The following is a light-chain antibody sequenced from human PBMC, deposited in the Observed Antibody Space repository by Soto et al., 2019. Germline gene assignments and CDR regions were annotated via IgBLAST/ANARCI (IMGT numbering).Light chain of an antibody. V-gene: IGKV3-20*01. Sequence: EVVLTQSPGTLYLSPGARATLSCRASPPISGTYLAWYQQKPGQAPRILIYAASSRAAGIPDRFSGGGSGTDFTRTISRLESEDSAVYYCQLGGFGQGTKVEI. J-gene: IGKJ1*01. CDR1: PPISGTY. CDR3: QLGG. CDR2: AAS.